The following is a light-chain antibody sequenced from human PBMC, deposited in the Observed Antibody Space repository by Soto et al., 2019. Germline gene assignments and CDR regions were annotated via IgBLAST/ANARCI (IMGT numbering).Light chain of an antibody. Sequence: QSVLTQPASVSGSPGQSITISCTGTSSDVGAYNFVSWHQQHPGKAPKLMIYNVYDRPSGISYRFSGSKSGNTASLTISGLQPEDEADYYCSSYSSSSTLVFGTGTKVTVL. V-gene: IGLV2-14*03. CDR3: SSYSSSSTLV. CDR2: NVY. CDR1: SSDVGAYNF. J-gene: IGLJ1*01.